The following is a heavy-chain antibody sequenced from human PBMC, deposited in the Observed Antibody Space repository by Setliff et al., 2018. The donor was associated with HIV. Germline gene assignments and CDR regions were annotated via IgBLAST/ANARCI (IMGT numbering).Heavy chain of an antibody. D-gene: IGHD3-10*01. CDR1: GGTFRSYA. CDR3: ARGALLAVFDFDH. CDR2: IIPIFTKA. J-gene: IGHJ4*01. Sequence: SVKVSCKASGGTFRSYAITWVRQAPGQGLEWMGGIIPIFTKANYAQKFQGRVTITADKSTNTAYMDLSSLRSEDTAIYFCARGALLAVFDFDHWGHGTLVTVSS. V-gene: IGHV1-69*06.